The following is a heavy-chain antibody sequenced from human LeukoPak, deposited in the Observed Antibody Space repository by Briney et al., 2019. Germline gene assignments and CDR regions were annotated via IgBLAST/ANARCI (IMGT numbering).Heavy chain of an antibody. CDR2: LSGGGDIT. CDR3: ARFHSITPVYYGMDV. Sequence: GGSLRLSCVASGFDFSLYAMGWVRQAPGKGLEWVSGLSGGGDITYYADSVKGRFTISRDNSMNTVYLHLDSLRGRDTAVYYCARFHSITPVYYGMDVWGKGTTVTVSS. CDR1: GFDFSLYA. D-gene: IGHD3-3*02. V-gene: IGHV3-23*01. J-gene: IGHJ6*04.